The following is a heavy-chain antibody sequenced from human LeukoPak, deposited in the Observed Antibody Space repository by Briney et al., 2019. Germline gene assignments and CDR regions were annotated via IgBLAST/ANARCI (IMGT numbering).Heavy chain of an antibody. V-gene: IGHV1-18*01. Sequence: ASVKVSCKASGGTFSSYAISWVRQAPGQGLEWMGWISAYNGNTNYAQKLQGRVTMTTDTSTSTAYMELRSLRSDDTAVYYCARGARGYSNQIPIDYWGQGTLVTVSS. CDR1: GGTFSSYA. J-gene: IGHJ4*02. CDR2: ISAYNGNT. D-gene: IGHD4-11*01. CDR3: ARGARGYSNQIPIDY.